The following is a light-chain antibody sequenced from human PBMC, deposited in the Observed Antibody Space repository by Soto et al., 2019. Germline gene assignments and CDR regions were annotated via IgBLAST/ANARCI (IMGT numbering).Light chain of an antibody. J-gene: IGLJ3*02. CDR3: SSYTTVPSPQWV. CDR1: SSDLGGLNY. CDR2: KVD. Sequence: QSVLTQPASVSGSPGQSITIPCSGRSSDLGGLNYVSWYQQHPGKVPKLIIYKVDNRPSGISDRFSASKSGNTAALTISGLQAKDEDHYYCSSYTTVPSPQWVFAGGTKLTVL. V-gene: IGLV2-14*01.